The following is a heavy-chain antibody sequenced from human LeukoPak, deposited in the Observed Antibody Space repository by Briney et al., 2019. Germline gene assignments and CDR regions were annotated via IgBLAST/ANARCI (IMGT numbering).Heavy chain of an antibody. J-gene: IGHJ4*02. D-gene: IGHD6-6*01. Sequence: PGVSLRLSCAASGFTFSSCDMQWVRQATGKGLEWVSAISTGGDTYYPGSVKGRFTISRENAKNSVYLQMNSLRAGDTAVYYCAREGSSSLDYWGQGTLVTVSS. CDR3: AREGSSSLDY. CDR2: ISTGGDT. CDR1: GFTFSSCD. V-gene: IGHV3-13*01.